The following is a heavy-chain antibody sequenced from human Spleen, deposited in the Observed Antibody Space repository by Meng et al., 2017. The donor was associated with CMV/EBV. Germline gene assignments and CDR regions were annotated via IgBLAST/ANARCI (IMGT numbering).Heavy chain of an antibody. CDR3: ARQFGDCTSTSCYTNWVDP. D-gene: IGHD2-2*01. J-gene: IGHJ5*02. CDR1: GGSISSNY. Sequence: GSLRLSCTVSGGSISSNYWSWIRQPPGRGLEWIGHIYYSGSTDYNPSLKSRVTISVDTSKNQFSLKLSSVTAADTAVYYRARQFGDCTSTSCYTNWVDPWGQGTLVTVSS. CDR2: IYYSGST. V-gene: IGHV4-59*01.